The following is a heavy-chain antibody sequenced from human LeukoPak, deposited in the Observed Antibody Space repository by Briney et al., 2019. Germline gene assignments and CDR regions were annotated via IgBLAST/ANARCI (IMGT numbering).Heavy chain of an antibody. CDR2: IYHSGST. J-gene: IGHJ4*02. CDR1: GVSISSSYW. Sequence: SGTLSLTCAVSGVSISSSYWWSWVRQPPGKGLEWIGEIYHSGSTNYNPSLKSRVIISVDNSKNQFSLKLTSVTAADTAVYYCARRHQMVRGVISDYWGQGTLVTVSS. D-gene: IGHD3-10*01. CDR3: ARRHQMVRGVISDY. V-gene: IGHV4-4*02.